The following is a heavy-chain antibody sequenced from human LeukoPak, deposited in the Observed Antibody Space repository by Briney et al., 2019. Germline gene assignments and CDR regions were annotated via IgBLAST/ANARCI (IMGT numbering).Heavy chain of an antibody. V-gene: IGHV3-20*04. CDR3: AREDSSGYYYAYDY. CDR2: INWNGGST. J-gene: IGHJ4*02. CDR1: GFTIDDYG. Sequence: GGSLRLSCEASGFTIDDYGVSWVRQAPGKGLEWVSGINWNGGSTGYADSVKGRFTISRDNSKNTLYLQMNSLRAEDTAVYYCAREDSSGYYYAYDYWGQGTLVTVSS. D-gene: IGHD3-22*01.